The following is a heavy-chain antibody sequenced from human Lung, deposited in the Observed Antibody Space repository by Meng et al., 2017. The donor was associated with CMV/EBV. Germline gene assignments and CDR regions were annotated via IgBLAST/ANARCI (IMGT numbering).Heavy chain of an antibody. V-gene: IGHV1-2*02. CDR3: ARTRKTNSGAGPENS. J-gene: IGHJ5*02. CDR1: GYPFTDYF. Sequence: SVKVSXKASGYPFTDYFVHWVRQAPGQGLEWMAYIIPNSGGTSYAQKFQGRVTVTRDTSVSTAYMELRNLKSDDTAVYYCARTRKTNSGAGPENSWGQGTXVTVSS. CDR2: IIPNSGGT. D-gene: IGHD7-27*01.